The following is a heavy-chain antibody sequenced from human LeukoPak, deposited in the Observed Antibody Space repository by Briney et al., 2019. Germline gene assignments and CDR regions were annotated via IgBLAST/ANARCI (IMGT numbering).Heavy chain of an antibody. CDR1: GGSVRGGSSY. V-gene: IGHV4-61*01. CDR2: IYYSGST. Sequence: SETLSLTCTVSGGSVRGGSSYWAWIRQPPGKGLEWIGYIYYSGSTNYNPSLKSRVTISVDTSKNQFSLKLSSVTAADTAVYYCAREKATTLDYWGQGTLVTVSS. D-gene: IGHD1-26*01. J-gene: IGHJ4*02. CDR3: AREKATTLDY.